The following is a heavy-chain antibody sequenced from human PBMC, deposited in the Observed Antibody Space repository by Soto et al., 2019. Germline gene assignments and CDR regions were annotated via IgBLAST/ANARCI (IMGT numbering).Heavy chain of an antibody. V-gene: IGHV1-69*01. Sequence: QEQLVQSGAEVKKPGSSMKVSCKASGDIFSSFAISWVRQAPGQGLEWMGGIIPVFGTTNYAQKFQDRVTITADESKNTAYMDLSSLRSEDTAIYYCAMGGSPYVWFNEYWGQGTLVTVSS. CDR2: IIPVFGTT. CDR1: GDIFSSFA. J-gene: IGHJ4*02. D-gene: IGHD3-16*01. CDR3: AMGGSPYVWFNEY.